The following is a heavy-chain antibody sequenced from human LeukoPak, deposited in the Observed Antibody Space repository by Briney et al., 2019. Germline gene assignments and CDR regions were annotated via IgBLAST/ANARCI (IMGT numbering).Heavy chain of an antibody. CDR2: ITSDGSST. Sequence: GGSLRLSCAASGFAFSSYWMHWVRQAPGEGLVWVSRITSDGSSTSYADSVKGRFTISRDNAKNTLYLQMNSLRAEDTAVYCCARDLRVGSPFDYWGQGTLVTVSS. V-gene: IGHV3-74*01. CDR1: GFAFSSYW. J-gene: IGHJ4*02. D-gene: IGHD1-26*01. CDR3: ARDLRVGSPFDY.